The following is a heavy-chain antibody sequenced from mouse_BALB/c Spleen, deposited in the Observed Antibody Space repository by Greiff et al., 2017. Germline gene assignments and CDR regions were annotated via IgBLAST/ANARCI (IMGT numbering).Heavy chain of an antibody. CDR2: ISSGGSYT. CDR1: GFTFSSYA. CDR3: ARHAPYTTATGDWLAY. V-gene: IGHV5-9-3*01. J-gene: IGHJ3*01. D-gene: IGHD1-2*01. Sequence: EVQLQESGGGLVKPGGSLKLSCAASGFTFSSYAMSWVRQTPEKRLEWVATISSGGSYTYYPDSVKGRFTISRDNAKNTLYLQMSSLRSEDTAMYYCARHAPYTTATGDWLAYWGQGTLVTVSA.